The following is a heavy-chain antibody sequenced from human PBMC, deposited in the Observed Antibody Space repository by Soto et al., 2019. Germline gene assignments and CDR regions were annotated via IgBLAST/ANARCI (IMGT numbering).Heavy chain of an antibody. Sequence: QVQLVESGGGVVQPGRSLRLSCAASGFTFSSYGMHWVRQAPGKGLEWVAVISYDGSNKYYADSVKGRFTISRDNSKNTLYLQMNSLRAEDTAVYYCATNGWFGELTAGYYYGMDVW. CDR1: GFTFSSYG. J-gene: IGHJ6*01. D-gene: IGHD3-10*01. CDR2: ISYDGSNK. CDR3: ATNGWFGELTAGYYYGMDV. V-gene: IGHV3-30*03.